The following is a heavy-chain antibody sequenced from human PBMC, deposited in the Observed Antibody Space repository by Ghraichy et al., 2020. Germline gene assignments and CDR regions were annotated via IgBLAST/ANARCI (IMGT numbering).Heavy chain of an antibody. Sequence: SCAASGFTFTDYFMSWIRQAPGKGLEWVSYISSSGSTMYYADSVKGRFTISRDNAKNSLFLQMNSLRAEDTAVYYCAREHISPSDLDYWGQGTLVTVSS. J-gene: IGHJ4*02. CDR3: AREHISPSDLDY. D-gene: IGHD2-21*01. CDR2: ISSSGSTM. V-gene: IGHV3-11*01. CDR1: GFTFTDYF.